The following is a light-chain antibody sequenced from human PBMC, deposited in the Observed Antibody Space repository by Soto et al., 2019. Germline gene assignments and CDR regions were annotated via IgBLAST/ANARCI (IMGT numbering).Light chain of an antibody. Sequence: HSALTQPPSASGSPGQSVTISCTGTSSDVGGYNYVSWYQQHPGKAPKLMIYEVSKRPSGVPDRFSGSKSGTTASLTVSGLQAEDEADYYCSSYAGSKNYVVFGGGTKLTVL. J-gene: IGLJ2*01. CDR3: SSYAGSKNYVV. V-gene: IGLV2-8*01. CDR2: EVS. CDR1: SSDVGGYNY.